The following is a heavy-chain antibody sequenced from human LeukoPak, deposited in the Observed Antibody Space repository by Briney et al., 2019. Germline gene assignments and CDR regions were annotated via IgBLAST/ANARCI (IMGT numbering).Heavy chain of an antibody. CDR1: GYSISSGYY. CDR2: IYHSGST. J-gene: IGHJ5*02. D-gene: IGHD3-22*01. Sequence: KPSETLSLTCAVSGYSISSGYYWGWIRQPPGKGLEWIGSIYHSGSTYYNPSLKSRVTISVDTSKNQFSLKLSSVTAADTAVYYCARGRSWGSYYYDSSGYYKRENWFDPWGQGTLVTVSS. V-gene: IGHV4-38-2*01. CDR3: ARGRSWGSYYYDSSGYYKRENWFDP.